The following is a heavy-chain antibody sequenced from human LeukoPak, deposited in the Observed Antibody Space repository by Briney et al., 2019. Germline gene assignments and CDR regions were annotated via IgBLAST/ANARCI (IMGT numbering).Heavy chain of an antibody. CDR2: INPSGGST. CDR1: GYTFTSYY. V-gene: IGHV1-46*01. Sequence: GASVKVSCKASGYTFTSYYMHWVRQAPGQGLEWMGIINPSGGSTSYAQKFQGRVTMTRDMSTSTVYMELSSLRSEDTAVYYCARDPYCTNGVCYEASPGEWGQGTLVTVSS. CDR3: ARDPYCTNGVCYEASPGE. J-gene: IGHJ4*02. D-gene: IGHD2-8*01.